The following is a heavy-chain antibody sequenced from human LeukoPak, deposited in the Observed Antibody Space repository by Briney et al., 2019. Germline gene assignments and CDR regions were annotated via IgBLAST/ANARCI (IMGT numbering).Heavy chain of an antibody. CDR2: IKQDGSEK. CDR1: GFTFSSYW. Sequence: PGGSLRLSCAASGFTFSSYWTSWVRQAPGKGLEWVANIKQDGSEKYYVDSVKGRFTISRDNAKNSLYLQMNSLRAEDTAVYYCARDLRLITTGPVDYWGQGTLVTVSS. J-gene: IGHJ4*02. CDR3: ARDLRLITTGPVDY. V-gene: IGHV3-7*01. D-gene: IGHD4-11*01.